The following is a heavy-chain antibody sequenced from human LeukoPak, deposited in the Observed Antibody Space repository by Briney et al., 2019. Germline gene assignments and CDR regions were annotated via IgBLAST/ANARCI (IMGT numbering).Heavy chain of an antibody. CDR3: ARQITIFGVDYYYYMDV. V-gene: IGHV1-18*01. D-gene: IGHD3-3*01. CDR2: ISAYNGNT. J-gene: IGHJ6*03. Sequence: ASVKASCKASGYTFTSYGISWVRQAPGQGLEWMGWISAYNGNTNYAQKLQGRVTMTTDISTSTAYMELRSLRSDDTAVYYCARQITIFGVDYYYYMDVWGKGTTVTVSS. CDR1: GYTFTSYG.